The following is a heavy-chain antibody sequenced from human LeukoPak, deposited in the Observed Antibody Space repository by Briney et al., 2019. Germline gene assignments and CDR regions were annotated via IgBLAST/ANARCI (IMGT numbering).Heavy chain of an antibody. J-gene: IGHJ4*02. CDR1: GYTFISYN. D-gene: IGHD2-8*02. Sequence: ASVKVSCKASGYTFISYNINWLRQATGQGLEWMGWVNPRSGDAGYLQKFQGRLTITRDSSIDTAYMDLSGLSSEDTAIYYCASQGPRGVLLHFDYWGQGTLVTVSS. CDR3: ASQGPRGVLLHFDY. V-gene: IGHV1-8*03. CDR2: VNPRSGDA.